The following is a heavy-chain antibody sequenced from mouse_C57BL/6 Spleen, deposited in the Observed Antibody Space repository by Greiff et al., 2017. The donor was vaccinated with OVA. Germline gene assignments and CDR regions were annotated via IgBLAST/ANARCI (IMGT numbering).Heavy chain of an antibody. V-gene: IGHV5-4*01. CDR2: ISDGGSYT. Sequence: EVQLQESGGGLVKPGGSLKLSCAASGFTFSSYAMSWVRQTPEKRLEWVATISDGGSYTYYPDNVKGRSTITRDNAKNNLYLQMSHLKSEDTAMYYCTRTGTWGYYAMDYWGQGTSVTVSS. D-gene: IGHD2-14*01. J-gene: IGHJ4*01. CDR3: TRTGTWGYYAMDY. CDR1: GFTFSSYA.